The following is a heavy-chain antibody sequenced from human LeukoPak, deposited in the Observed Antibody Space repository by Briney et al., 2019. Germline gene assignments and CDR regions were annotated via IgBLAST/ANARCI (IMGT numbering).Heavy chain of an antibody. CDR1: GYTFTSYD. V-gene: IGHV1-46*01. D-gene: IGHD7-27*01. Sequence: ASVRVSCTASGYTFTSYDMHWVRQAPGQGLEWMGIINLSGGSTSYAQKFQGSVTKTRHTSTSTVDMELSSLRSEDTAVYYCAVGTLRNYFDYWGQGTLVTVSS. J-gene: IGHJ4*02. CDR3: AVGTLRNYFDY. CDR2: INLSGGST.